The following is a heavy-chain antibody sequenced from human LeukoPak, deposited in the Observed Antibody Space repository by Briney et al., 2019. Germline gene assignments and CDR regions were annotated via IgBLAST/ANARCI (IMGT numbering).Heavy chain of an antibody. Sequence: SETLSLTCTVSGGSISSSSYHWGWIRQPPGKGLEWIGSIYYSGSTYYNPSLKSRVTISVDTSKNQFSLKLSSVTAADTAVYYCARHEAGGGSYSPLPYWGQGTLVTVSS. CDR1: GGSISSSSYH. V-gene: IGHV4-39*01. D-gene: IGHD1-26*01. CDR2: IYYSGST. CDR3: ARHEAGGGSYSPLPY. J-gene: IGHJ4*02.